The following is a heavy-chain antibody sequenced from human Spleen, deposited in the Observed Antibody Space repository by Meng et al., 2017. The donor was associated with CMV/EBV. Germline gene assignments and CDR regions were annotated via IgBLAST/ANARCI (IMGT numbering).Heavy chain of an antibody. J-gene: IGHJ1*01. CDR1: GGSFSGYY. Sequence: QGQRQRGGAGLLKPSETLSLTRAVYGGSFSGYYWSWIRQPPGKGLEWIGEINHSGSTNYNPSLKSRVTISVDTSKNQFSLKLSSVTAADTAVYYCARLDCSGGSCYPIGYFQHWGQGTLVTVSS. CDR3: ARLDCSGGSCYPIGYFQH. D-gene: IGHD2-15*01. V-gene: IGHV4-34*01. CDR2: INHSGST.